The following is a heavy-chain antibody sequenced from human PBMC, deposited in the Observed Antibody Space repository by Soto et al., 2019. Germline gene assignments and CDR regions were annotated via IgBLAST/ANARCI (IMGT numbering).Heavy chain of an antibody. V-gene: IGHV3-48*02. J-gene: IGHJ4*01. Sequence: GGSLILSCAASGFSLSTYSIHWVRQAPGKGLEWLAYITIRTGNVLYADSVRGRFTISADNAENSVILQMNSLRDEDSAVYFCVRDRDLYRDMFHADLWGQGTLVSVSS. CDR2: ITIRTGNV. CDR3: VRDRDLYRDMFHADL. D-gene: IGHD3-10*02. CDR1: GFSLSTYS.